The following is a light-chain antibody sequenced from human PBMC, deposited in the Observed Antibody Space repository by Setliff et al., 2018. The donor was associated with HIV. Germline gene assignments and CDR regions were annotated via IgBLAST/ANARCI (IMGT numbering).Light chain of an antibody. CDR2: DVS. CDR3: SSYTSSSTYV. Sequence: QSALTQPASVSGSPGQSITLSCTGTSGDVGGYNYVSWYQQHPGKAPKFMIYDVSKRPSGVSNRFSGSKSGNTASLTISGLQAEDEADYYCSSYTSSSTYVFGTGTKVTVL. V-gene: IGLV2-14*01. CDR1: SGDVGGYNY. J-gene: IGLJ1*01.